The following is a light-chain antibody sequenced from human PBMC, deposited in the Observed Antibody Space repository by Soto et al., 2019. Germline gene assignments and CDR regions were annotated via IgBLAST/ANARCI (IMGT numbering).Light chain of an antibody. CDR2: RAS. J-gene: IGKJ4*01. CDR1: QSVSSNY. V-gene: IGKV3-20*01. CDR3: QQYGSSPLT. Sequence: EHVLTQSPGTLSLSPGERGTLSCRASQSVSSNYLAWYQQKPGQAPRLLIYRASIRATGIPDRFTGSGSGTDFTLTISRLEPEYFAVYYCQQYGSSPLTFGGGTKVDIK.